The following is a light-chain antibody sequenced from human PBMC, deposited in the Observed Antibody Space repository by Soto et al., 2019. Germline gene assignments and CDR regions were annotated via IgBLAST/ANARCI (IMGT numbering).Light chain of an antibody. CDR3: GADHGSGSNFVSVV. J-gene: IGLJ2*01. CDR1: SAYSNYK. Sequence: QLVLTQPPSASASLGASVTLTCTLSSAYSNYKVDWYQQRPGKGPRFVMRVGTGGIVGSKGDGIPDRFSVLGSGLNRYLTIKNIQEEDESDYHCGADHGSGSNFVSVVFGGGTKLTVL. V-gene: IGLV9-49*01. CDR2: VGTGGIVG.